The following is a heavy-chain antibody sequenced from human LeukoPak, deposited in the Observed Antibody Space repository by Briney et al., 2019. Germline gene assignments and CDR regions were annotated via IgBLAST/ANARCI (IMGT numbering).Heavy chain of an antibody. J-gene: IGHJ5*02. CDR2: IYTNGST. Sequence: SETLSLTCTVSGGSISSYYWSWIRRPPGKGLEWIGYIYTNGSTNYNPSLKSRVTISVDTSKNQFSLKLSSVTAADTAVYYCARLYSSSFYRFWFDPWGQGTLVTVSS. D-gene: IGHD6-6*01. V-gene: IGHV4-4*09. CDR1: GGSISSYY. CDR3: ARLYSSSFYRFWFDP.